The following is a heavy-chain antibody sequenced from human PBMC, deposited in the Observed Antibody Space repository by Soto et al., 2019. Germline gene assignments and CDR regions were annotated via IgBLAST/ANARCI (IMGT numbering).Heavy chain of an antibody. V-gene: IGHV3-23*01. CDR1: GFTFSSYA. CDR2: ISGSGGST. CDR3: AKDHPLGYCSGGSCQTSYFDY. Sequence: GGSLRLSCAASGFTFSSYAMSWVRQAPGKGLEWVSAISGSGGSTYYADSVKGRFTISRDNSKNTLYLQMNSLRAEDTAVYYCAKDHPLGYCSGGSCQTSYFDYWGQGTLVTVSS. D-gene: IGHD2-15*01. J-gene: IGHJ4*02.